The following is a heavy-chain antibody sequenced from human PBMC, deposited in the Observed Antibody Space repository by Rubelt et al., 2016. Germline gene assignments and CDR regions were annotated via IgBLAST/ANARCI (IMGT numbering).Heavy chain of an antibody. Sequence: QVQLQQWGAGLLKPSETLSLTCAVYGGSFNNYYWFWIRQPPGKGLEWIGSIYYSGTTYYNPSLKSRLTISVDTSKNQFSLKLSSVTAADTAVYYCAREGMVRGELNVDYWGQGTLVTVSS. V-gene: IGHV4-34*01. CDR3: AREGMVRGELNVDY. CDR2: IYYSGTT. CDR1: GGSFNNYY. D-gene: IGHD3-10*01. J-gene: IGHJ4*02.